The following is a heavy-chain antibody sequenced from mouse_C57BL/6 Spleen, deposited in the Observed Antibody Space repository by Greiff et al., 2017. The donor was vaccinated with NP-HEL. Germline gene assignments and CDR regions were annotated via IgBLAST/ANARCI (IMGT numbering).Heavy chain of an antibody. CDR1: GYTFTEYT. CDR3: ARYEDQTAQALAY. V-gene: IGHV1-62-2*01. J-gene: IGHJ3*01. D-gene: IGHD3-2*02. CDR2: FYPYSGSI. Sequence: VQLVESGPVLVKPGASVKLSCKASGYTFTEYTIHWVKQRSGQSLEWIGCFYPYSGSIKYNEKFKDKATLTADKSSSTVYMELSRLTSEDAAVYSCARYEDQTAQALAYWGQGTLVTVSA.